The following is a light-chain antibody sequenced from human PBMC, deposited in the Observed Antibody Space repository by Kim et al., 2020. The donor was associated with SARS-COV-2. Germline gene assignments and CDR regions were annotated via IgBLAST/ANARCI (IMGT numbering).Light chain of an antibody. CDR3: LQHDSYPLT. CDR2: APS. Sequence: ASVGDRVPITCRARQGIRSYLPWFQQKPVIVPELLIYAPSTLQSGVPSRFSGSGSGTEFTLTLGSLQPEDFATYYCLQHDSYPLTFGGGTKVDIK. J-gene: IGKJ4*01. V-gene: IGKV1D-17*01. CDR1: QGIRSY.